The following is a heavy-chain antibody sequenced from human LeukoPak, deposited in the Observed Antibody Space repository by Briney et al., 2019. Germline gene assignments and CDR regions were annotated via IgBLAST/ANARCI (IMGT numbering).Heavy chain of an antibody. Sequence: GGSLRLSCAASGFTFSSYAMSWVRQAPGKGLEWVSATSGSGGSTYYADSVKGRFTISRDNSKNTLYLQMNSLRAEDTAVYYCAKVSACVVPAAMDVWGKGTTVTVSS. D-gene: IGHD2-2*01. V-gene: IGHV3-23*01. CDR3: AKVSACVVPAAMDV. CDR2: TSGSGGST. J-gene: IGHJ6*04. CDR1: GFTFSSYA.